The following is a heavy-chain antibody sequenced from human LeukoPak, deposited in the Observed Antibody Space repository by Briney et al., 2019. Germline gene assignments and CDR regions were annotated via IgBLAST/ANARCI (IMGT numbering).Heavy chain of an antibody. D-gene: IGHD3/OR15-3a*01. V-gene: IGHV3-11*05. Sequence: GGSLRLSCAASGFSFSDYYMIWIRQAPGKGLEWLGYISGSGSFTNYADSVKGRFNISRDNAKESVYLQMNSLRAEDTALYYCARDLSWRTGSLDYWSQGTMVTVSS. CDR3: ARDLSWRTGSLDY. CDR2: ISGSGSFT. J-gene: IGHJ4*02. CDR1: GFSFSDYY.